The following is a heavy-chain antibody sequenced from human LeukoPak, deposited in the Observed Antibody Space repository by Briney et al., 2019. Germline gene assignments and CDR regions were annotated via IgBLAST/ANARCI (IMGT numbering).Heavy chain of an antibody. CDR1: GGSISSSSYY. CDR3: AGLTLTMTTDAFDI. V-gene: IGHV4-39*07. Sequence: PSETLSLTCTVSGGSISSSSYYWGWIRQPPGKGLECIGSIYYSGSTYYNPSLKSRVTMSVDTSKNQFSLKLSSVTAADTAVYYCAGLTLTMTTDAFDIWGQGTMVTVSS. CDR2: IYYSGST. D-gene: IGHD4-17*01. J-gene: IGHJ3*02.